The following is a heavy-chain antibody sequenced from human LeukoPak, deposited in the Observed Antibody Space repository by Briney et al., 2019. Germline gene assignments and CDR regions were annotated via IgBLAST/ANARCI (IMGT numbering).Heavy chain of an antibody. CDR3: TRPIHCSSTSCQPDY. D-gene: IGHD2-2*01. CDR2: IRSKANSYAT. J-gene: IGHJ4*02. Sequence: GGSLRLSCAASGFTFSGSAMHWVRQASGKGLEWVGRIRSKANSYATAYAASGKGRFTISRDDSKNTAYLQMNSLKTEDTAVYYCTRPIHCSSTSCQPDYWGQGTLVTVSS. CDR1: GFTFSGSA. V-gene: IGHV3-73*01.